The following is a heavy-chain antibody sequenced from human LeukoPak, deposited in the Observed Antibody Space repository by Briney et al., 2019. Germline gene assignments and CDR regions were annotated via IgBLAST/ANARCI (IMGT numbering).Heavy chain of an antibody. CDR3: ARFSNGDYDPYFDY. V-gene: IGHV4-59*08. D-gene: IGHD4-17*01. Sequence: SETLPLTRTVCGGSISSYYWSWIRQPPGKGLEWIGYIYYSGSTNYNPSLKSRVTISVDTSKNQFSLKLSSVTAADTAVYYCARFSNGDYDPYFDYWGGGTVDPVSS. CDR2: IYYSGST. CDR1: GGSISSYY. J-gene: IGHJ4*02.